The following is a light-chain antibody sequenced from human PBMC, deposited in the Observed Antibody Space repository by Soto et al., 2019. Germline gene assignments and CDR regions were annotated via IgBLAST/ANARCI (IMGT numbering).Light chain of an antibody. Sequence: QSALTQPASVSGSPRQSITISCTGTSSDVGSYNLFSWYQQHPGKAPKFMIYAGSNRRSEVSNRFSGSKFGNTASLTISRLQDEDEADYYCCSYAGRSTWVFGGGTKLTLL. CDR3: CSYAGRSTWV. V-gene: IGLV2-23*01. J-gene: IGLJ3*02. CDR1: SSDVGSYNL. CDR2: AGS.